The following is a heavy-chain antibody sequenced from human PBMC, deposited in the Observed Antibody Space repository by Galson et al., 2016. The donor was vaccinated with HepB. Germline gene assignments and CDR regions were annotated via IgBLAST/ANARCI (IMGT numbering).Heavy chain of an antibody. V-gene: IGHV4-31*03. D-gene: IGHD5-12*01. CDR1: GASISSGDYY. J-gene: IGHJ4*02. CDR3: VRYDSGTFDY. CDR2: IHDSGRT. Sequence: TLSLTCTVSGASISSGDYYWSWIRQHPGKGLEWIGYIHDSGRTYYSPSLKSRSTIGVDTSKKQFSLKLNSVTAADTAVYYCVRYDSGTFDYWGQGTLVTVSS.